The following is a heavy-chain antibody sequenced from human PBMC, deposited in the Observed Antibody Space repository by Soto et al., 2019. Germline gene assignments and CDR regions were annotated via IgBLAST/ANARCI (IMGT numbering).Heavy chain of an antibody. V-gene: IGHV3-30-3*01. J-gene: IGHJ6*02. CDR3: ARGETVYAIYYGMDV. CDR1: GFTFSSYA. Sequence: GGSLRLSCAASGFTFSSYAMHWVRQAPGKGLEWVAVISYDGSNKYYADSVKGRFTISRDNSKNTLYLQMNSLRAEDTAVYYCARGETVYAIYYGMDVWGQGTTVTVSS. D-gene: IGHD2-8*01. CDR2: ISYDGSNK.